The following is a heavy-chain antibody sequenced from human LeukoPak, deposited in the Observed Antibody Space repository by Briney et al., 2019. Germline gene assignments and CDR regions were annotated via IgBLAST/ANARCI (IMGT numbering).Heavy chain of an antibody. CDR1: GYTFTSYG. CDR3: ARGRAYYYGSGSYIFDY. CDR2: ISTYNGNT. V-gene: IGHV1-18*01. D-gene: IGHD3-10*01. J-gene: IGHJ4*02. Sequence: RASVKVSCKASGYTFTSYGISWVRQAPGQGLEWMGWISTYNGNTNYAQRLQGRVTMTTDTSTSTAYMELRSLRSDDTAVYYCARGRAYYYGSGSYIFDYWGQGTLVTVSS.